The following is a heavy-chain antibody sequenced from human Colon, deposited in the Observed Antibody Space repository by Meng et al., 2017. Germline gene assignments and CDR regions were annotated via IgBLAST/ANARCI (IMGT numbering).Heavy chain of an antibody. CDR2: INWNGNSI. CDR3: AKATSYSSSSSFAN. CDR1: GFTFDDYA. J-gene: IGHJ4*02. Sequence: GGSLRLSCAASGFTFDDYAMHWVRQAPGKGLEWVSGINWNGNSIAYADSVKGRFTISRDNAKNSLHLQMNSLRPEDMALYYCAKATSYSSSSSFANWGQGTLVTVSS. V-gene: IGHV3-9*03. D-gene: IGHD6-6*01.